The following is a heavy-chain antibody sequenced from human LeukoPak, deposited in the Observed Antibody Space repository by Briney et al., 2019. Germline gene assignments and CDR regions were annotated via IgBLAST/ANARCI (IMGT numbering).Heavy chain of an antibody. CDR2: IYHDGTT. CDR1: GVSVSSGSYF. CDR3: ATFFDFWFGP. J-gene: IGHJ5*02. V-gene: IGHV4-61*01. Sequence: PSETLSLTCTVPGVSVSSGSYFWSCIRHPPREGPQWIGYIYHDGTTNYSPSLRSRVSISVDTSKNQFSLKRSSVTTADTAVYFCATFFDFWFGPWGQGTQVTVSS. D-gene: IGHD5/OR15-5a*01.